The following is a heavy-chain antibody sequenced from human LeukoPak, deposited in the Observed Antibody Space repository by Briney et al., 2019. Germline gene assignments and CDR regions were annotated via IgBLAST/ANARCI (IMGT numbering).Heavy chain of an antibody. J-gene: IGHJ4*02. D-gene: IGHD3-22*01. CDR1: GFTFSSYA. CDR3: AKGYTMIVVVIPYYFDY. Sequence: LGGSLRLSCAASGFTFSSYAMSWVRQAPGKGLEWVSAISGSGGSTYYADSVKGRFTISRDNSKNTLYLQMNSLRAEDTAVYYCAKGYTMIVVVIPYYFDYWGQGTLVTVSS. CDR2: ISGSGGST. V-gene: IGHV3-23*01.